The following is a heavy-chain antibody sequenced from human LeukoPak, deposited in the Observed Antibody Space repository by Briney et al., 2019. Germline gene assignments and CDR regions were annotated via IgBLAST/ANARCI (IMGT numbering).Heavy chain of an antibody. CDR3: ARDFRGYQFYYMDV. J-gene: IGHJ6*03. V-gene: IGHV1-2*02. Sequence: ASVKVSCKASGYTFTGYYMHWVRQAPGQGLEWLGWIDPNSGGTNYAPKFQGRVTMTRDTSISTPYMDLSGLTSDDTAIYYCARDFRGYQFYYMDVWGEGTTVTVSS. CDR1: GYTFTGYY. CDR2: IDPNSGGT. D-gene: IGHD2-2*01.